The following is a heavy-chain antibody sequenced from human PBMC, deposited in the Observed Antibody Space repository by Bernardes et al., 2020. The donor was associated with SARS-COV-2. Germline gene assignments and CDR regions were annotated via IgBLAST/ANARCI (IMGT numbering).Heavy chain of an antibody. Sequence: ASVKVYCKASGYTFTSYAMHWVRQAPGQRLEWMGWINAGNGTTKYSQKFQGRVTITRDTSASTAYMELSSLRSEDTAVYYCARKYYYDSSGYYYSDAFDIGGQGTMVTVSS. J-gene: IGHJ3*02. CDR1: GYTFTSYA. D-gene: IGHD3-22*01. V-gene: IGHV1-3*01. CDR2: INAGNGTT. CDR3: ARKYYYDSSGYYYSDAFDI.